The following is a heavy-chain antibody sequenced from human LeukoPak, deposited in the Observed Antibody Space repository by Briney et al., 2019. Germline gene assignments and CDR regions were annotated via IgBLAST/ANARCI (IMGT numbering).Heavy chain of an antibody. CDR2: INNSGGIT. D-gene: IGHD3-3*01. V-gene: IGHV3-23*01. CDR1: GFTISNYA. CDR3: AKLEQWTWFDP. Sequence: GGSLRLSCAASGFTISNYAMSWVRQAPGKGLEWVSTINNSGGITHYADSVKGRFTISRDNSKNTLYLQMNSLRAEDTAVYSCAKLEQWTWFDPWGQGTLVTVSS. J-gene: IGHJ5*02.